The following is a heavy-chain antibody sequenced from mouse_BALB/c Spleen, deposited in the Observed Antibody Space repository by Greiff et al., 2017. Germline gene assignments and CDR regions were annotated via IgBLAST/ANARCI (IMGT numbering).Heavy chain of an antibody. V-gene: IGHV5-9-3*01. Sequence: EVKLMESGGGLVKPGGSLKLSCAASGFTFSSYAMSWVRQTPEKRLEWVATISSGGSYTYYPDSVKGRFTISRDNAKNTLYLQMSSLRSEDTAMYYCARQSGYDGPWFAYWGQGTLVTVSA. CDR1: GFTFSSYA. CDR2: ISSGGSYT. J-gene: IGHJ3*01. D-gene: IGHD2-2*01. CDR3: ARQSGYDGPWFAY.